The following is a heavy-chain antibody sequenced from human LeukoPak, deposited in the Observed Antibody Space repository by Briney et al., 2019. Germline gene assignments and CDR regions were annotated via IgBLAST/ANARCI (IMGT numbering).Heavy chain of an antibody. D-gene: IGHD5-12*01. V-gene: IGHV1-8*01. CDR1: VYTFTVYD. CDR3: ARRCSGYHEMDY. CDR2: MNPNSGNT. Sequence: ASGKGSCTASVYTFTVYDINWVRRATGQGLEWIGWMNPNSGNTGYAQNFQGRVTMTSNTSISTAYLELSRLRSEDTAAYYCARRCSGYHEMDYWGQGTLVPVSS. J-gene: IGHJ4*02.